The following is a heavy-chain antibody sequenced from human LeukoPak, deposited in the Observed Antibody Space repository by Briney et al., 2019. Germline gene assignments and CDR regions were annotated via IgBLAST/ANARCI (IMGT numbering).Heavy chain of an antibody. J-gene: IGHJ4*02. V-gene: IGHV4-30-2*01. CDR1: GGSISSGGYY. CDR3: ARGTIAARSDDY. D-gene: IGHD6-6*01. Sequence: SETLSLTCTVSGGSISSGGYYWSWIRQPPGKGLEWIGYIYHSGSTYYNPSLKSRVTISVDRSKNQFSLKLSSVTAADTAVYYCARGTIAARSDDYWGQGTLVTVSS. CDR2: IYHSGST.